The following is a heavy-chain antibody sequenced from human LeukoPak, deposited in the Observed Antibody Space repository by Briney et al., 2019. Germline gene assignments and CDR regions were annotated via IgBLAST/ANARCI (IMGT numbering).Heavy chain of an antibody. CDR3: AKYLIPDYYDSSGYPNYYGMDV. V-gene: IGHV3-23*01. D-gene: IGHD3-22*01. Sequence: GGSLRLSCAASGFTFSSYWMHWVRQAPGKGLEWVSAISGSGGSTYYADSVKGRFTISRDNSKNTLYLQMNSLRAEDTAVNYCAKYLIPDYYDSSGYPNYYGMDVWGQGTTVTVSS. CDR2: ISGSGGST. J-gene: IGHJ6*02. CDR1: GFTFSSYW.